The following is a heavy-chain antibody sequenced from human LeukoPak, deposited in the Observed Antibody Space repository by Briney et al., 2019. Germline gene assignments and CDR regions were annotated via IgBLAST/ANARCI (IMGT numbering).Heavy chain of an antibody. J-gene: IGHJ4*02. CDR3: AAFSTSDFDY. V-gene: IGHV1-18*01. Sequence: ASVKVSCKASGYTFTSYGISWVRQAPGQGLEWMGWISAYNGNTNYAQKLQGRVTMTTDTSTSTVYMELSSLRSEDTAVYYCAAFSTSDFDYWGQGTLVTVSS. CDR2: ISAYNGNT. CDR1: GYTFTSYG.